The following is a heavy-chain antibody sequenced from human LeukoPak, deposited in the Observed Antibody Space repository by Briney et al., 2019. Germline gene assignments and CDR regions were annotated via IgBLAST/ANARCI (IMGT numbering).Heavy chain of an antibody. CDR3: ARGGQAGTGDL. J-gene: IGHJ5*02. Sequence: PGGSLRLSCVASGFTFRTYAMSWVRQAPGKGLEWVANIKQDGSETYHVDSVKGRFTISRDNAKDSLYLEMNSLRAEDTAVYYCARGGQAGTGDLWGQGTLVTVSS. D-gene: IGHD3-10*01. CDR1: GFTFRTYA. CDR2: IKQDGSET. V-gene: IGHV3-7*01.